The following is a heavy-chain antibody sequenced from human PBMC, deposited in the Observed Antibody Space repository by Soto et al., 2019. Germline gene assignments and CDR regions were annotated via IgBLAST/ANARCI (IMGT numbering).Heavy chain of an antibody. CDR1: GFTFSNYG. Sequence: GSLRLSCAASGFTFSNYGMSWVRQAPGKGLEWVSVISGSGGSAYYADSVKGRFTLSRDNSKNTVYLQMNSLRAEDTAVYYCAKDSPVGVPLMRDLHDWGQGTLVTVSS. CDR2: ISGSGGSA. CDR3: AKDSPVGVPLMRDLHD. J-gene: IGHJ1*01. D-gene: IGHD2-8*01. V-gene: IGHV3-23*01.